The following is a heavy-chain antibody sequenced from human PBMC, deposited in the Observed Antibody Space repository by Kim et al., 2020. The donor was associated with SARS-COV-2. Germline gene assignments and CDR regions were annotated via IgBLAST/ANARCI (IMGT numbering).Heavy chain of an antibody. V-gene: IGHV3-15*01. J-gene: IGHJ6*02. CDR1: GFTFSNAW. D-gene: IGHD4-17*01. CDR3: TTDLGMEHDYGDPWYYYYGMDV. Sequence: GGSLRLSCAASGFTFSNAWMSWVRQAPGKGLEWVGRIKSKTDGGTTDYAAPVKGRFTISRDDSKNTLYLQMNSLKTEDTAVYYCTTDLGMEHDYGDPWYYYYGMDVWGQGTTVTVSS. CDR2: IKSKTDGGTT.